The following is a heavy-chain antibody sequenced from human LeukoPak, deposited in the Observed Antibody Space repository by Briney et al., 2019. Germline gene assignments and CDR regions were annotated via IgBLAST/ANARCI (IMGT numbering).Heavy chain of an antibody. CDR2: ISWDGGST. CDR1: GFTFDDYT. J-gene: IGHJ6*03. V-gene: IGHV3-43*01. D-gene: IGHD4-23*01. CDR3: AKAHLTRSYYYYYMDV. Sequence: PGGSLRLSCAASGFTFDDYTMHWVRQAPGKGLEWVSLISWDGGSTYYADSVKGRFTISRDNSKNSLYLQMNGLSTEDTALYYCAKAHLTRSYYYYYMDVWGKGTTVTVSS.